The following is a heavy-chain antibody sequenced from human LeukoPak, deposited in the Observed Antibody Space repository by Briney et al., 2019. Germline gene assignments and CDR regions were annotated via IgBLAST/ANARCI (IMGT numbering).Heavy chain of an antibody. J-gene: IGHJ3*02. V-gene: IGHV4-34*01. CDR3: ARKDDAFDI. CDR2: INHSGDT. CDR1: GGSFSGYY. Sequence: SETLSLTCAVYGGSFSGYYWSWIRQPPGRGLEWIGEINHSGDTNYNPSLKSRVTMSVDTSKNQVSLLLSSVTAADTAVYYCARKDDAFDIWGQGTMVSVSS.